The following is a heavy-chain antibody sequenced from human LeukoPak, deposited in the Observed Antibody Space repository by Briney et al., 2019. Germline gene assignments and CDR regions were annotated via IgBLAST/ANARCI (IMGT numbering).Heavy chain of an antibody. CDR1: GGSFSGDY. D-gene: IGHD5-12*01. CDR2: INHSGST. J-gene: IGHJ4*02. CDR3: ARGALSIVATHFDY. V-gene: IGHV4-34*01. Sequence: SETLSLTCVVYGGSFSGDYWSWIRQPPGRGLEWIGEINHSGSTNYNPSLKSRVTISVDTSKNQFSLKLSSVTAADTGVYYCARGALSIVATHFDYWGQGTLVTVSS.